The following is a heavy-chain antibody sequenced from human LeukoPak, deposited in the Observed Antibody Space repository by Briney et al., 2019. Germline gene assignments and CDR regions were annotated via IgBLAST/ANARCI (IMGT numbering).Heavy chain of an antibody. V-gene: IGHV4-61*05. Sequence: SETLSLTCTVSGGSISSSSYYWGWIRQPPGKGLEWIGRIYTSGSTNYTPSLKSRVTMSVDTSKNQFSLKLSSVTAADTAVYYCASGSLGGYCSGGSCYSNAFDIWGQGTMVTVSS. D-gene: IGHD2-15*01. CDR3: ASGSLGGYCSGGSCYSNAFDI. CDR1: GGSISSSSYY. CDR2: IYTSGST. J-gene: IGHJ3*02.